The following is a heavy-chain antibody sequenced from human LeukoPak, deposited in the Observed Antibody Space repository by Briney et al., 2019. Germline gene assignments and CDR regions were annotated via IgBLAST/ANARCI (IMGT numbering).Heavy chain of an antibody. Sequence: NPSETLSLTCSVSGGSISSYNYYWGWIRQPPGKGLEWVGSIYTSGSTNYNPSPKSRVTMSVDTSKNQFSLKLSSVTAADTAVYYCARGTYSNYVDYWGQGTLVTVSS. V-gene: IGHV4-39*07. CDR2: IYTSGST. D-gene: IGHD4-11*01. CDR1: GGSISSYNYY. CDR3: ARGTYSNYVDY. J-gene: IGHJ4*02.